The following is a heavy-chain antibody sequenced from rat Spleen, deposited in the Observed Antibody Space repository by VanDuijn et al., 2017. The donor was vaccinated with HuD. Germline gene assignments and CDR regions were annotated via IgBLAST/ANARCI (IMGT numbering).Heavy chain of an antibody. CDR1: GFTFSNYG. CDR2: ISYDGGSI. D-gene: IGHD4-3*01. V-gene: IGHV5-29*01. Sequence: EVQVVESGGGLVQPGRSLKLSCAASGFTFSNYGMAWVRQTPTKGLEWVAAISYDGGSIYYRDSVKGRFTISRENAKSTLYLQMDSLRSEDTATYYCARLLYRYNSEYYFDYWGQGVMVTVSS. CDR3: ARLLYRYNSEYYFDY. J-gene: IGHJ2*01.